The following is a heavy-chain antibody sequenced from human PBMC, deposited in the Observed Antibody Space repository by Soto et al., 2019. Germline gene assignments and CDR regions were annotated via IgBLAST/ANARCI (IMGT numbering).Heavy chain of an antibody. Sequence: ASETLSLTCAVSGGSISSSNWWSWVRQPPGKGLEWIGEIYHSGSTNYNPSLKSRVTISVDKSKNQFSLKLSSVTAADTAVYYCARGGRIAGRYYYYGMDVWGQGTTVTVSS. CDR1: GGSISSSNW. V-gene: IGHV4-4*02. CDR2: IYHSGST. CDR3: ARGGRIAGRYYYYGMDV. D-gene: IGHD2-21*01. J-gene: IGHJ6*02.